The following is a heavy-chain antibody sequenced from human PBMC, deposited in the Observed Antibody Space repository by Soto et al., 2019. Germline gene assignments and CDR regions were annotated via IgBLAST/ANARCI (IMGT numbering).Heavy chain of an antibody. Sequence: SGPTLVNPTQTLTLTCTFSGFSLSTSGMCVSWIRQPPGKALEWLALIDWDDDKYYSTSLKTRLTISKDTSKNQVVLTMTNMDPVDTATYYYARIPTTRDYYYGMDVWGQGTTVTV. D-gene: IGHD4-17*01. J-gene: IGHJ6*02. CDR3: ARIPTTRDYYYGMDV. V-gene: IGHV2-70*01. CDR2: IDWDDDK. CDR1: GFSLSTSGMC.